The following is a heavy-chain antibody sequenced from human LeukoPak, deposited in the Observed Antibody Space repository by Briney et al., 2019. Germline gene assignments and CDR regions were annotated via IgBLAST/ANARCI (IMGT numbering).Heavy chain of an antibody. V-gene: IGHV1-2*04. J-gene: IGHJ4*02. CDR3: ARALSTVVPAAMYY. CDR1: GYTFTGYY. Sequence: GASVKVSCKASGYTFTGYYMHWVRQAPGQGLEWMGWINPNSGGTNYAQKFQGWVTITRDTSISTAYMELSRLRSDDTAVYYCARALSTVVPAAMYYWGQGTLVTVSS. CDR2: INPNSGGT. D-gene: IGHD2-2*01.